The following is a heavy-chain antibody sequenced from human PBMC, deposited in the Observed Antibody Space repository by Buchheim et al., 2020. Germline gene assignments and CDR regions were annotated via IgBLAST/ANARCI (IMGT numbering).Heavy chain of an antibody. D-gene: IGHD1-7*01. CDR1: GFTFSSYA. V-gene: IGHV3-23*01. CDR2: ISGSGGST. CDR3: EKINGVVDGGELRGYFDY. Sequence: EVQLLESGGGLVQPGGSLRLSCAASGFTFSSYAMSWVRQAPGKGLEWVSAISGSGGSTYYADSVKGRFTISRDNSKNTLYLQINSLRAEDTAVYYCEKINGVVDGGELRGYFDYWGQGTL. J-gene: IGHJ4*02.